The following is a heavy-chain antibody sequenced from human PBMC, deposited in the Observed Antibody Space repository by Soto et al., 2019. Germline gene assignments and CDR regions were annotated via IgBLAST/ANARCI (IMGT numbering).Heavy chain of an antibody. V-gene: IGHV4-4*02. J-gene: IGHJ3*01. CDR2: ISHSGTS. D-gene: IGHD3-9*01. CDR3: ARVVLTITRGAFDA. Sequence: QVQLQESGPGLVKPSGTLSLTCAVSGGSISSSHWWTWVRQSPGKGLEYIGEISHSGTSNSNTSLRSRVTLSVDKSKNPFSLTLTSVTAADTAVYYCARVVLTITRGAFDAWGQGTLVIVSS. CDR1: GGSISSSHW.